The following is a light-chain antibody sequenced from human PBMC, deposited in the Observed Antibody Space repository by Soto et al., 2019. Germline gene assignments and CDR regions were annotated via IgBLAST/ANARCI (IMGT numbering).Light chain of an antibody. Sequence: DIPMTQSPSSVSASVGDRVTITCRASQGISSWLAWYQHKPGKAPKLLIYVASSLQSGVPSRLSGSGSGTDFTLTISSLQPEDFATYYCQHANSFPWTFGQGTKVEIK. J-gene: IGKJ1*01. CDR1: QGISSW. CDR2: VAS. V-gene: IGKV1-12*01. CDR3: QHANSFPWT.